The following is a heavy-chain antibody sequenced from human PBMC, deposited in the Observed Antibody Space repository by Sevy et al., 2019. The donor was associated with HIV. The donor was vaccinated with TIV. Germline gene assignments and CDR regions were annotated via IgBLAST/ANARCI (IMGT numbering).Heavy chain of an antibody. J-gene: IGHJ4*02. CDR1: GGSISSSSHY. V-gene: IGHV4-39*01. CDR2: IYYSGST. D-gene: IGHD3-10*01. CDR3: ARLGATRFYFDY. Sequence: SETLSITCAVSGGSISSSSHYWVWIRQPPGKGLEWIGNIYYSGSTYYNPSLKSRVTISVDTSKNRFSLKLTSVTAADTAVYYCARLGATRFYFDYWGQGTPVTVSS.